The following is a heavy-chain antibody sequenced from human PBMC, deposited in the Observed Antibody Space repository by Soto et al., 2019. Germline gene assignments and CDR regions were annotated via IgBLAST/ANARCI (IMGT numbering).Heavy chain of an antibody. CDR1: GFTFSSYA. CDR3: AKAPIFGVVKYYFDY. V-gene: IGHV3-23*01. J-gene: IGHJ4*02. D-gene: IGHD3-3*01. Sequence: GGSLRLSCAASGFTFSSYALSWVRQAPGKGLEWVSGISGSDGSTYYADSVKGRFTISRDNSKNTLYLQMNSLRAEDTAVYYCAKAPIFGVVKYYFDYWGQGTLVTVSS. CDR2: ISGSDGST.